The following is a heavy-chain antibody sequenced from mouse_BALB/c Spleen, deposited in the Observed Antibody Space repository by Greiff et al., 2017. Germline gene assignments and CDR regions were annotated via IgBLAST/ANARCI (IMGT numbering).Heavy chain of an antibody. CDR3: ARSVGYAMDY. J-gene: IGHJ4*01. CDR1: GYTFTDYY. Sequence: QVQLQQSGAELARPGASVKLSCKASGYTFTDYYINWVKQRTGQGLEWIGEIYPGSGNTYYNEKFKGKATLTADKSSSTAYMQLSSLTPEDSAVYFCARSVGYAMDYWGQGTSVTVSS. CDR2: IYPGSGNT. V-gene: IGHV1-77*01. D-gene: IGHD1-3*01.